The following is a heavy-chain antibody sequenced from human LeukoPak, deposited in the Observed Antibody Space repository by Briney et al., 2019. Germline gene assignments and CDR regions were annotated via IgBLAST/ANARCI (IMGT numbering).Heavy chain of an antibody. V-gene: IGHV1-8*01. CDR2: MNPNSGNT. J-gene: IGHJ5*02. D-gene: IGHD3-22*01. CDR1: GYTFTSYD. Sequence: ASVKVSCKASGYTFTSYDINRVRQATGQGLEWMGWMNPNSGNTGYAQKFQGRVTMTRNTSISTAYMELSSLRSEDTAVYYCARGDSSGNWFDPWGQGTLVTVSS. CDR3: ARGDSSGNWFDP.